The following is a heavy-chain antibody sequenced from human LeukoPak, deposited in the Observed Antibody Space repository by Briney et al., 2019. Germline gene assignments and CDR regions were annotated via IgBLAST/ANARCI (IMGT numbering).Heavy chain of an antibody. CDR2: IISSGSTI. CDR1: GFAFSDYY. J-gene: IGHJ4*02. Sequence: KPGGSLRLSCAASGFAFSDYYMSWIRQAPGKGLEWVSYIISSGSTIYYADSVKGRFTISRDNAKNSLYLQMNSLRAEDTAVYYCARVDCSSTSCYEFDYWGQGTLVTVSS. D-gene: IGHD2-2*01. CDR3: ARVDCSSTSCYEFDY. V-gene: IGHV3-11*04.